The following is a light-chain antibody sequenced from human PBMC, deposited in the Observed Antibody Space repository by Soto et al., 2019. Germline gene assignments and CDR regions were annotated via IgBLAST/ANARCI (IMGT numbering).Light chain of an antibody. CDR3: EQFNCDPS. J-gene: IGKJ5*01. V-gene: IGKV1-13*02. Sequence: AIQLTPSPSSLSASVGARVIITCRASQGVGRAVAWYQLKPGKSPKLLMYDASILETGAPARFSGSGSGTDFTLTVSNLQPEDFATYYCEQFNCDPSFGQGTRLDIK. CDR1: QGVGRA. CDR2: DAS.